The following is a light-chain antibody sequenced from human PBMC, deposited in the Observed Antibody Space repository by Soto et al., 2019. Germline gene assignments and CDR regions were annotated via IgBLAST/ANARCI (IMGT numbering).Light chain of an antibody. CDR1: QSISSY. J-gene: IGKJ3*01. CDR2: AAS. CDR3: QQSYSTPFP. Sequence: IPITQSPSSLSASVGAIVTITCRASQSISSYLNWYQQKQGKAPTLLIYAASSLQSGVPSRFSGSGSGTDLTITISSLQPEDFETYDCQQSYSTPFPFGPGTKVDIK. V-gene: IGKV1-39*01.